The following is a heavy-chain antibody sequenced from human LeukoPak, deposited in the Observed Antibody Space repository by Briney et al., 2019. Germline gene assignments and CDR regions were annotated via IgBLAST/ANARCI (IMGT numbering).Heavy chain of an antibody. Sequence: PGGSLRLSCAASGLTFSSYAMSWVRQAPGKGLEWVSAISGSGSRTYYADSVKGRFTISRDNSKSTLYLRINSLRAEDTAVYYCAKDSVIAAAGTPYYYYYGMDVWGQGTTVTVSS. D-gene: IGHD6-13*01. CDR3: AKDSVIAAAGTPYYYYYGMDV. V-gene: IGHV3-23*01. J-gene: IGHJ6*02. CDR1: GLTFSSYA. CDR2: ISGSGSRT.